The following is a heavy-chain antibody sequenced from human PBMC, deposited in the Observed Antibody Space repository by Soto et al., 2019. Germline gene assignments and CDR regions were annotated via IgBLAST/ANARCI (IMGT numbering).Heavy chain of an antibody. Sequence: SVKGACKTSGYTFSVDFSHCLLQPPGQGLEWMGIINPSGGSTSYAQKFQGRVTMTRDTSTSTVYMELSSLRSEDTAVYYCARPPIQLSHYGMDV. J-gene: IGHJ6*01. CDR2: INPSGGST. CDR1: GYTFSVDF. CDR3: ARPPIQLSHYGMDV. V-gene: IGHV1-46*03. D-gene: IGHD5-18*01.